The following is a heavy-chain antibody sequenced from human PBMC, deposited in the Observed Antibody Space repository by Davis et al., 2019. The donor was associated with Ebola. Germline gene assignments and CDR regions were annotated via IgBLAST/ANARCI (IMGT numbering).Heavy chain of an antibody. J-gene: IGHJ4*02. V-gene: IGHV3-23*01. D-gene: IGHD2-2*02. Sequence: PGGSLRLSCATFGFTFSTYAMTWVRQAPGKGLEWVSGITVSGDSSYYADSVKGRFTISRDNSKNTLYLQMNGLRAEDTAIYYCAKRSCTGSSCYTFFDYWGQGTLVTVSS. CDR3: AKRSCTGSSCYTFFDY. CDR1: GFTFSTYA. CDR2: ITVSGDSS.